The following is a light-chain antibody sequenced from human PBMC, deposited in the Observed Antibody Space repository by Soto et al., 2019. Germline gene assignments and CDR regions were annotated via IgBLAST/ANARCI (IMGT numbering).Light chain of an antibody. V-gene: IGKV1-12*01. CDR2: TSS. Sequence: DIQMTQSPPSVSASVGDRVTITCRTSQGISTSVAWYQQKPGAAPKLLMYTSSSLQDGVPSRFSGSGSGTDFTLPISNLQPEDFATYYCQHSKTNSLPITFGQGTRLDIK. CDR3: QHSKTNSLPIT. J-gene: IGKJ5*01. CDR1: QGISTS.